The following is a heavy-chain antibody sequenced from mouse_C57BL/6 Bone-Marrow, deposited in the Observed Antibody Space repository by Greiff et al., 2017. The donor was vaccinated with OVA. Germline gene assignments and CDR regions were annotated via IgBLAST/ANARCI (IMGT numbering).Heavy chain of an antibody. Sequence: EVQLVESGGGLVKPGGSLKLSCAASGFTFSDYGMHWVRQAPEKGLEWVAYISSGSSTIYYADTVKGRFTISRDNAKNTLFLQLTSLRSEDTAMYYSARGYYGSSSWFAYWGQGTLVTVSA. V-gene: IGHV5-17*01. D-gene: IGHD1-1*01. CDR2: ISSGSSTI. CDR1: GFTFSDYG. J-gene: IGHJ3*01. CDR3: ARGYYGSSSWFAY.